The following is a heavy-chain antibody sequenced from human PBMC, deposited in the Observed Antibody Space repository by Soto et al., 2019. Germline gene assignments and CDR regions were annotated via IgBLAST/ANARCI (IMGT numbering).Heavy chain of an antibody. CDR2: ISSSSSYI. J-gene: IGHJ4*02. CDR1: GFTFSSYS. V-gene: IGHV3-21*01. D-gene: IGHD6-13*01. CDR3: ARDLGISSSWYDY. Sequence: PGGSLRLSCAASGFTFSSYSMNWVRQAPGKGLEWVSSISSSSSYIYYADSVKGRFTISRDNAKNSLYLQMNSLRAEDTAVYYCARDLGISSSWYDYWGQGTLVTVSS.